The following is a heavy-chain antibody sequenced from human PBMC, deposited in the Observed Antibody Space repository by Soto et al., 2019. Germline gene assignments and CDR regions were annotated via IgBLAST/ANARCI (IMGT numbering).Heavy chain of an antibody. Sequence: QVQLVQSGAEVKKPGASVKVSCKASGYTFTSYVIRWVRQAPGQGLEWRGWISAYNGNTNYAQKLQGRVTMTTDTSPRTGYMDLRSLRSDDTAVYYCAREDYGSRYYYYCMDVWGQGTTDTVSS. V-gene: IGHV1-18*01. J-gene: IGHJ6*02. CDR2: ISAYNGNT. D-gene: IGHD4-17*01. CDR1: GYTFTSYV. CDR3: AREDYGSRYYYYCMDV.